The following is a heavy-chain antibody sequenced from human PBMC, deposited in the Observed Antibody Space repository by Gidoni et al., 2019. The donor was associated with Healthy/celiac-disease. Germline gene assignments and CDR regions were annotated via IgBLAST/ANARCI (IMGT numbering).Heavy chain of an antibody. CDR3: ARDNGVGVYYYGSGSDWGY. CDR2: IKQDGSEK. J-gene: IGHJ4*02. Sequence: EVQLVESGGGLVQPGGSLRLSLGAASGFTFSSYWMSWVRQAPGKGLEWVANIKQDGSEKYYVDSVKGRFTISRDNAKNSLYLQMNSLRAEDTAVYYCARDNGVGVYYYGSGSDWGYWGQGTLVTVSS. D-gene: IGHD3-10*01. CDR1: GFTFSSYW. V-gene: IGHV3-7*01.